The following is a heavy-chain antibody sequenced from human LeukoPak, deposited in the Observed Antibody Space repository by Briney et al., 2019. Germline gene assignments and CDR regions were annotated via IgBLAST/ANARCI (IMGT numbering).Heavy chain of an antibody. J-gene: IGHJ4*02. CDR3: ATATTTGFDY. D-gene: IGHD4-17*01. V-gene: IGHV4-31*03. Sequence: SETLSLTCTVSGGSISSGGYYWSWIREHAGKGLEWIGYIYYNGSTYYNPSLKSRVTISVDTSKNQFSLKLSSVTAADTAVYYCATATTTGFDYWGQGTLVTVSS. CDR2: IYYNGST. CDR1: GGSISSGGYY.